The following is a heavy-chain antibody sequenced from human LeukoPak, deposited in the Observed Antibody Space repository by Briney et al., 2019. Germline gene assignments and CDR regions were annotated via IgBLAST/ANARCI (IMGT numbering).Heavy chain of an antibody. V-gene: IGHV1-69*13. CDR1: GGTFSSYA. CDR2: IIPIFGTA. J-gene: IGHJ6*04. CDR3: ARATYYDILTGYYPYYYYGMDV. D-gene: IGHD3-9*01. Sequence: SVKVSCKASGGTFSSYAISWVRQAPGQGLEWMGGIIPIFGTANYAQKFQGRVTITADESTSTAYMELSSLRSEDTAVYYCARATYYDILTGYYPYYYYGMDVWGKGTTVTVSS.